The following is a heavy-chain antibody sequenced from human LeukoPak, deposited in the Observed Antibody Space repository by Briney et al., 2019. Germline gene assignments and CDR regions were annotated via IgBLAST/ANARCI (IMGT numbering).Heavy chain of an antibody. V-gene: IGHV1-69*13. CDR2: IIPIFGTA. CDR1: GGTFSSYA. D-gene: IGHD2-2*01. Sequence: GASVKVSCKASGGTFSSYAISWVRQAPGQELEWMGGIIPIFGTANYAQKFQGRVTITADESTSTAYMELSSLRSEDTAVYYCARACSSTSCYYYYYYGMDVWGQGTTVTVSS. CDR3: ARACSSTSCYYYYYYGMDV. J-gene: IGHJ6*02.